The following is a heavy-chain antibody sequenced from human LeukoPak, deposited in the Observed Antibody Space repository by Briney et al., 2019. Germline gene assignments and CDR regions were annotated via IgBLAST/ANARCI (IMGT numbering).Heavy chain of an antibody. CDR2: IIPIFGTA. CDR1: GGTFSSYA. J-gene: IGHJ6*03. Sequence: SVKVSCKASGGTFSSYAMSWVRQAPGQRLEWMGGIIPIFGTANYAQKFQGRVTITTDESTSTAYMERSRLRSEATAVYYCASLVAPPDDYYYMVIWGKGNTGTVSS. D-gene: IGHD5-12*01. V-gene: IGHV1-69*05. CDR3: ASLVAPPDDYYYMVI.